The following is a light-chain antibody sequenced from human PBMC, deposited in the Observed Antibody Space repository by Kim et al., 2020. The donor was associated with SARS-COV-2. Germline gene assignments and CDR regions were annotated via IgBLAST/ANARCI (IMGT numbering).Light chain of an antibody. CDR2: DVS. J-gene: IGLJ3*02. V-gene: IGLV2-14*01. CDR1: SSDVGGYNY. Sequence: QSALTQPASVSGSPGQSITISCTGTSSDVGGYNYVSWYQQHPGKAPKLMIYDVSQRPSGVSNRFSGSKSGNTASLIISGLQAEDEADYYCSSYASGNRVFGGGTQLTVL. CDR3: SSYASGNRV.